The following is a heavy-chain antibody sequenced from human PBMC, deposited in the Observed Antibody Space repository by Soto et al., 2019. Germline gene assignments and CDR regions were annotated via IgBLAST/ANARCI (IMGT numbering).Heavy chain of an antibody. J-gene: IGHJ6*02. D-gene: IGHD3-3*01. CDR1: RYSFTSYW. V-gene: IGHV5-51*01. Sequence: GESLKISCKGSRYSFTSYWIGWVRQMPGKGLEWMGIIYPGDSNTRYSPSLQGQVTISVDKSISTAYLQWSSLKATDTAMYYCARHAYDFWSGHPNPRYYYGMDVWGQGTTVTVSS. CDR2: IYPGDSNT. CDR3: ARHAYDFWSGHPNPRYYYGMDV.